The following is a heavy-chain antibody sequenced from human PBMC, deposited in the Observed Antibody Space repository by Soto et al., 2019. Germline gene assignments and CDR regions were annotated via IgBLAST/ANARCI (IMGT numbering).Heavy chain of an antibody. CDR1: GFTFSTYS. CDR3: ARDPLWGTAMVLWYFDL. J-gene: IGHJ2*01. CDR2: ISSSGTI. Sequence: HGGSLRLSCAASGFTFSTYSMNWVRQAPGKGLEWVSSISSSGTIYYADSVKGRFTISRDNSKNTLYLQMNSLRAEDTAVYYCARDPLWGTAMVLWYFDLWGRGTLVTVSS. D-gene: IGHD5-18*01. V-gene: IGHV3-48*01.